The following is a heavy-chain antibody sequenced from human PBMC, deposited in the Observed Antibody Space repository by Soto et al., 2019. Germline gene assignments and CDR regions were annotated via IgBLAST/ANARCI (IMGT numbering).Heavy chain of an antibody. CDR2: IRGFSPYT. D-gene: IGHD2-15*01. CDR1: GCNFMDYT. J-gene: IGHJ6*02. CDR3: ARDRGYDAHDYYYNAMDF. V-gene: IGHV3-11*06. Sequence: HSWRSSGCNFMDYTVHWISKTHGKGLECVSGIRGFSPYTLNAESVKGRFTISRDNAKTALYLQMNSLRAEDTAVYYCARDRGYDAHDYYYNAMDFWGQGTTV.